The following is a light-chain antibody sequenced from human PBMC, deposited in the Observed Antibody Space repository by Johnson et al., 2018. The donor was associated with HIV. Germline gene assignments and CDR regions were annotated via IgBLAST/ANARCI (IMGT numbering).Light chain of an antibody. J-gene: IGLJ1*01. Sequence: QSVLTQPPSVSAAPGQKVTISCSGSTSNIGNNYVSWYQQLPGTAPKLLIYEKNKRPSGIPDRFSASKSGTSATLVITGLQTGDEADYYCGAWDSSLSAHFVFGTWTKFTVL. V-gene: IGLV1-51*02. CDR3: GAWDSSLSAHFV. CDR1: TSNIGNNY. CDR2: EKN.